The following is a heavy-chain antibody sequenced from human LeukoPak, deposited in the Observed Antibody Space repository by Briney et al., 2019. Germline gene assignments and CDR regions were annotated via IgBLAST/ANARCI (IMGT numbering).Heavy chain of an antibody. CDR3: ARGTPTVSAGHY. D-gene: IGHD2-15*01. Sequence: PGGSLGLSCAASGFTVSSDYMSWVRQAPGKGLEWVSVIYTDGRTFFADFVKGRFTISRDTSKNMLYLQMNSLRVEDTAVYYCARGTPTVSAGHYWGQGTLVTVSS. V-gene: IGHV3-53*01. J-gene: IGHJ4*02. CDR1: GFTVSSDY. CDR2: IYTDGRT.